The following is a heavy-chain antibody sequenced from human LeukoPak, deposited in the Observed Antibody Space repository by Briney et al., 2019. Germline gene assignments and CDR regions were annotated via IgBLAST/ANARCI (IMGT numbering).Heavy chain of an antibody. CDR3: ARGTYYFDS. CDR2: IFYSGST. CDR1: GGSFTSSY. D-gene: IGHD2-21*01. Sequence: SETPSLTCTVSGGSFTSSYWSWIRQPPGKRLEWIGYIFYSGSTIYNPSLKSRITMSVHTSNNQFSLKLSSVTAADTAVYYCARGTYYFDSWGQGTLVTVSS. V-gene: IGHV4-59*12. J-gene: IGHJ4*02.